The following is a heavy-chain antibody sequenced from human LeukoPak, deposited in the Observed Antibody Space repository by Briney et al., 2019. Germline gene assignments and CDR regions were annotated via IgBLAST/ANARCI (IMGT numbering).Heavy chain of an antibody. J-gene: IGHJ3*02. CDR1: GFNFNSYA. V-gene: IGHV3-30-3*02. CDR3: AKLYAGGSGSYYLDAFDI. Sequence: GRSLRLSCAASGFNFNSYAVHWVRQAPGKGLEWVAVIAYDGSINFYAASVKGRFTISRDNSKNTLYLQMNSLRAEDTAVYYCAKLYAGGSGSYYLDAFDIWGQGTMVTVSS. CDR2: IAYDGSIN. D-gene: IGHD3-10*01.